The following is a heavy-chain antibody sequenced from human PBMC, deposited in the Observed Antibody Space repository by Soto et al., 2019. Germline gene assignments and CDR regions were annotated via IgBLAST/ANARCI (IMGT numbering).Heavy chain of an antibody. Sequence: QVQLVQSGAEVKKPGSSVKVSCKASGGTFSSYTISWVRQAPGQGLEWMGRIIPILGIANYAQKCQGRVTITADKSTSTAYMELSSLRSEDTAVYYCASCRAGYYFDYWGQGTLVTVSS. D-gene: IGHD6-13*01. CDR2: IIPILGIA. CDR3: ASCRAGYYFDY. CDR1: GGTFSSYT. J-gene: IGHJ4*02. V-gene: IGHV1-69*02.